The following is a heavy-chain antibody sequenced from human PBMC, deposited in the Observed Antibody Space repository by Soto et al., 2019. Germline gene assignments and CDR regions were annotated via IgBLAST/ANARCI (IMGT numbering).Heavy chain of an antibody. CDR3: TSEYSSSSGYFDY. CDR1: GFTFGDYA. V-gene: IGHV3-49*03. CDR2: IRSKAYGGST. Sequence: GGSLRLSCTASGFTFGDYAMSWFRQAPGKGLEWVGFIRSKAYGGSTEYAASVKGRFTISRDDSKSIAYLQMNSLKTEDTAVYYCTSEYSSSSGYFDYWGQGTLVTVSS. J-gene: IGHJ4*02. D-gene: IGHD6-6*01.